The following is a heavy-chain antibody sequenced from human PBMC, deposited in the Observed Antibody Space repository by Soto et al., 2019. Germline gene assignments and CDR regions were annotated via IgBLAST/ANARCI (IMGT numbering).Heavy chain of an antibody. CDR3: AYRRESANWFDP. CDR2: IIPIFGTA. V-gene: IGHV1-69*13. CDR1: GGTFSSYA. Sequence: SVKVSCKASGGTFSSYAISWVRQAPGQGLEWMGGIIPIFGTANYAQKFQGRVTITADESTSTAYMELSSLRSEDTAVYYCAYRRESANWFDPWGQGTLVTVSS. J-gene: IGHJ5*02.